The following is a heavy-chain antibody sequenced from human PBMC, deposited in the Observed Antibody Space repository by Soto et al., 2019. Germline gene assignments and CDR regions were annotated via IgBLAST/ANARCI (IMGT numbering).Heavy chain of an antibody. D-gene: IGHD1-26*01. CDR2: IYSGGST. Sequence: LRLSCTASGFTVSSNYMSWVRQAPGKGLEWVSVIYSGGSTYYADSVKGRFTISRDNSKNTLYLQMNSLRAEDTAVYYCARVEWELRHGAFDIWGEGTMVTVSS. V-gene: IGHV3-53*01. CDR3: ARVEWELRHGAFDI. CDR1: GFTVSSNY. J-gene: IGHJ3*02.